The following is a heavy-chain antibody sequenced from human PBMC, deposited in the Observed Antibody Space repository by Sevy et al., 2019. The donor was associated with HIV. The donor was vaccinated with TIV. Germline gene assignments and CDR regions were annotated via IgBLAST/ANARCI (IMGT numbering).Heavy chain of an antibody. Sequence: GGSLRLSCTASGFTFADFAFSWFRQAPGKGLEWVGFVKSKSYGGTAEYAASVKGRFNISRDDSKSIAYLQLTSLKTEDTAXYFCTRDYGTYYDVSSGYRTEGESAYSYFYYYMDVWGKGTTVTVSS. D-gene: IGHD3-3*01. V-gene: IGHV3-49*03. J-gene: IGHJ6*03. CDR2: VKSKSYGGTA. CDR1: GFTFADFA. CDR3: TRDYGTYYDVSSGYRTEGESAYSYFYYYMDV.